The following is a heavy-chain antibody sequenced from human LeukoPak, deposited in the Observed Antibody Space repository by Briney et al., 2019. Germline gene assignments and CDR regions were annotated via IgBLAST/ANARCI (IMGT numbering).Heavy chain of an antibody. CDR2: ITGSSNYI. D-gene: IGHD6-13*01. CDR1: GFTFRSYS. Sequence: PGGSLRLSCAASGFTFRSYSMDWVRQAPGKGLEWVSSITGSSNYIYYADSLKGRFTISRDNAKNSLYLQMNSLRAEDTAVYYCARTANFAAGYYIDYWGQGTLVTVSS. CDR3: ARTANFAAGYYIDY. J-gene: IGHJ4*02. V-gene: IGHV3-21*01.